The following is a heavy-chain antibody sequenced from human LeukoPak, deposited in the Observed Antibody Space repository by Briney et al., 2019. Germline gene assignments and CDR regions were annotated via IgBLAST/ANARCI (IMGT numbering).Heavy chain of an antibody. D-gene: IGHD3-22*01. CDR2: IYSGGST. CDR3: AREGDSSGYFDY. J-gene: IGHJ4*02. V-gene: IGHV3-66*01. Sequence: GGSLRLSCAASGFTVSSDYMSWVRQAPGKGLEWVSVIYSGGSTYYADSVKGRFTISRDNSKNTLYLQMNSLRAEDTAVYYCAREGDSSGYFDYWGQGTLVTVSS. CDR1: GFTVSSDY.